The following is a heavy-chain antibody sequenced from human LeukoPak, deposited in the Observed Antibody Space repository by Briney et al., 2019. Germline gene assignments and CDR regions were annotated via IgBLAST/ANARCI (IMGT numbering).Heavy chain of an antibody. J-gene: IGHJ4*02. CDR1: GFTFSSYA. V-gene: IGHV3-30-3*01. Sequence: GGSLRLSCAASGFTFSSYAMHWVRQAPGKGLEWVAVISYDGSNKYYADSVKGRFTISRDNSKNTLYLQMNSLRAEDTAVYYCAKDHHLDYGDYAVSFDYWGQGTLVTVSS. CDR3: AKDHHLDYGDYAVSFDY. CDR2: ISYDGSNK. D-gene: IGHD4-17*01.